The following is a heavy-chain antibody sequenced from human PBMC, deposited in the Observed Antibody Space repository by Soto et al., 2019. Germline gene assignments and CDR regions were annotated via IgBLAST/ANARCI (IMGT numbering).Heavy chain of an antibody. CDR1: GGSFSGYF. Sequence: QVQLQQWGAGLLKPSETLSLTCAVYGGSFSGYFCTWIRQAPGKGLEWIGKINHSGGTNYNSSLTSRVTISVDTSKKRFSLILSSVTAADTAVYYCARDRQYYHFWSGYQNEGPYGLDVWGQGTTVTVS. CDR2: INHSGGT. CDR3: ARDRQYYHFWSGYQNEGPYGLDV. J-gene: IGHJ6*02. V-gene: IGHV4-34*02. D-gene: IGHD3-3*02.